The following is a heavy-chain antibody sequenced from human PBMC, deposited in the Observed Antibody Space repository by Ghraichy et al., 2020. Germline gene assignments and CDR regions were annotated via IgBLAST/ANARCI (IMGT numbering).Heavy chain of an antibody. CDR3: ARVRWELLIDY. J-gene: IGHJ4*02. CDR1: GGSISSYY. Sequence: SETLSLTCTVSGGSISSYYWSWIRQPPGKGLEWIGYIYYSGSTNYNPSLKSRVTISVDTSKNQFSLKLSSVTAADTAVYYCARVRWELLIDYWGQGTLVTVSS. D-gene: IGHD1-26*01. CDR2: IYYSGST. V-gene: IGHV4-59*01.